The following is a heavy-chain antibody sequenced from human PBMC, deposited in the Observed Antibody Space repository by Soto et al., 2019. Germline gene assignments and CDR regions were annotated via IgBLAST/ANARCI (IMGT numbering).Heavy chain of an antibody. V-gene: IGHV4-4*02. CDR2: IYHSGST. Sequence: PSETLSLTCAVSGGSISSSNWWSWVRQPPGKGLEWIGEIYHSGSTNYNPSLKSRVTISVDKSKNQFSLKLSSVTAADTAVYYCARSNSGSYTGWGDYYYYGMDVWGQGTTVTVSS. J-gene: IGHJ6*02. D-gene: IGHD1-26*01. CDR3: ARSNSGSYTGWGDYYYYGMDV. CDR1: GGSISSSNW.